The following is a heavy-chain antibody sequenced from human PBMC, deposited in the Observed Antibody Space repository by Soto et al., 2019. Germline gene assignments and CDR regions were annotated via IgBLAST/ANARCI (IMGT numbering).Heavy chain of an antibody. CDR3: AGSGYSYGYGYYYYGMDV. Sequence: SETLSLTCTVSGGSISSGDYYWSWIRQPPGKGLEWIGYIYYSGSTYYNPSLKSRVTISVDTSKNQFSLKLSSVTAADTAVYYCAGSGYSYGYGYYYYGMDVWGQGTTVTVSS. D-gene: IGHD5-18*01. CDR2: IYYSGST. CDR1: GGSISSGDYY. J-gene: IGHJ6*02. V-gene: IGHV4-30-4*01.